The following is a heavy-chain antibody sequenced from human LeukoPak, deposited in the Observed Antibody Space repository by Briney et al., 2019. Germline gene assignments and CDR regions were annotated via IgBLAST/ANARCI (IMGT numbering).Heavy chain of an antibody. CDR1: VYSFTTYG. J-gene: IGHJ5*02. CDR3: ARDMIAVPPNWFDP. CDR2: ISAYNRNT. D-gene: IGHD3-22*01. V-gene: IGHV1-18*01. Sequence: ASVTVSSTASVYSFTTYGISWVRQAPGQGGGRMGWISAYNRNTNYAQKLHGRVTMTTDTSTSTASMELRSLRSDDTAVYYCARDMIAVPPNWFDPWGQGTLVTVSS.